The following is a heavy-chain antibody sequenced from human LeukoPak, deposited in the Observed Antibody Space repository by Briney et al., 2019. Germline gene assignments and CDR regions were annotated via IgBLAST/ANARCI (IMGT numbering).Heavy chain of an antibody. CDR2: IYYSGST. CDR1: GGSISSSSYY. CDR3: VRRMAEYSYGYDY. D-gene: IGHD5-18*01. V-gene: IGHV4-39*01. J-gene: IGHJ4*02. Sequence: PSETLSLTCTVSGGSISSSSYYWGWIRQPPGKGLEWIATIYYSGSTSYNPSLKSRVTISVGTSKNQFSLKLSSVTAADTAVYYCVRRMAEYSYGYDYWGQGTLVTVSS.